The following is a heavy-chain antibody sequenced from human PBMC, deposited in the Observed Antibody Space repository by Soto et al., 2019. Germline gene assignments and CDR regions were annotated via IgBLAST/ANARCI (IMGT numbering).Heavy chain of an antibody. CDR3: ARVNEWLGALEY. CDR2: MNPNSGNT. Sequence: QVQLVQSGAEVKKPGASVKVSCKASGYTFTSYDINWVRQATGQGLEWMGWMNPNSGNTGYAQKFQGRVTMTRNTSINTAYMELSSLRSEDTAVYYCARVNEWLGALEYWGQGTLVPVSS. J-gene: IGHJ4*02. D-gene: IGHD6-19*01. CDR1: GYTFTSYD. V-gene: IGHV1-8*01.